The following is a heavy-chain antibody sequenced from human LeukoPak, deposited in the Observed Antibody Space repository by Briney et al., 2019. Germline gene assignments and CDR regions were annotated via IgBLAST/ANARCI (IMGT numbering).Heavy chain of an antibody. J-gene: IGHJ4*02. CDR2: ISGSGGST. V-gene: IGHV3-23*01. CDR1: GFTFSSCA. CDR3: TKDLRWSDY. Sequence: PGGSLRLSCAASGFTFSSCAMSWVRQAPGKGLEWVSAISGSGGSTYYADSVEGRFTFSRDNSKNTLYLQMNSLRAEDTAVYYCTKDLRWSDYWGQGTLVTVSS. D-gene: IGHD4-23*01.